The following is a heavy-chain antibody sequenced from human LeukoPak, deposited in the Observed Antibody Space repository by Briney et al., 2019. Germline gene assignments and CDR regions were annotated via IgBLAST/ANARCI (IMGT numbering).Heavy chain of an antibody. D-gene: IGHD3-10*01. CDR3: ARGYGSGSYYYGWFDP. V-gene: IGHV4-30-4*08. CDR2: IHDSGST. Sequence: SETLSLTCTVSGGSISSSSYYWGWIRQPPGKGLEWIGFIHDSGSTYYNPSLKSRLTISVDMSKKQISLKLSSVTAADTAVYYCARGYGSGSYYYGWFDPWGQGTLVTVSS. J-gene: IGHJ5*02. CDR1: GGSISSSSYY.